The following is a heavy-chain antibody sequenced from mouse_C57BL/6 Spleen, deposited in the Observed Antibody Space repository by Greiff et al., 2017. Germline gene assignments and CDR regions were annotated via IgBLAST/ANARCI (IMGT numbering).Heavy chain of an antibody. Sequence: EVQLQQSGPELVKPGASVKISCKASGYSFTGYYMNWVKQSPEKSLEWIGEINPSTGGTTYNQKFKAKATLTVDKSSSTAYMQLKSLTSEDSAVYYCARRITTVDGGAMDYWGQGTSVTVSS. CDR2: INPSTGGT. CDR3: ARRITTVDGGAMDY. CDR1: GYSFTGYY. V-gene: IGHV1-42*01. D-gene: IGHD1-1*01. J-gene: IGHJ4*01.